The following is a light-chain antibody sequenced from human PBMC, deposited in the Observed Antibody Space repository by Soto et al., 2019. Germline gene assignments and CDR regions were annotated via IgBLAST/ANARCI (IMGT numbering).Light chain of an antibody. Sequence: EIVMTQSPATLSVSPGERATLSCRASQSVSSNLAWYQQKPGQAPRLLIYGASTRATGIPARFSGSGSGTEFTLTIRSLQSEDFAIYYCQQYNNWGTFGQGTKLEIK. V-gene: IGKV3-15*01. J-gene: IGKJ2*01. CDR3: QQYNNWGT. CDR2: GAS. CDR1: QSVSSN.